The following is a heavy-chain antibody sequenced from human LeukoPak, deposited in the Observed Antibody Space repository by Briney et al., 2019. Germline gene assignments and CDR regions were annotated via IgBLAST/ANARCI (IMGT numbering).Heavy chain of an antibody. Sequence: PGGSLRLSCEASGFTFSSYEMNWVRQAPGKGLEWVSYISSSGRNIYYADSVKGRFTISRDNAKNSLYLQMNSLRVEDTAVYHCAGVTYGVPDYWGQGTLVTVSS. CDR2: ISSSGRNI. J-gene: IGHJ4*02. CDR1: GFTFSSYE. V-gene: IGHV3-48*03. CDR3: AGVTYGVPDY. D-gene: IGHD4-17*01.